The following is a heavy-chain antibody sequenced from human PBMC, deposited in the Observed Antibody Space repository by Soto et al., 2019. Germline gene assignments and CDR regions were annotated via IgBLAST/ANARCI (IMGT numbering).Heavy chain of an antibody. Sequence: EVQLLESGGGLVQPGGSLRLSCAASGFTFSSYAMSWVRQAPGKGLEWVSAFSGSGGSTYYADSVKGRFTISRDNSKNTLYLQMNSLRAEDTAVYYCAKGSVISSGWFFHYFDYWGQGTLVTVSS. D-gene: IGHD6-19*01. CDR3: AKGSVISSGWFFHYFDY. V-gene: IGHV3-23*01. J-gene: IGHJ4*02. CDR1: GFTFSSYA. CDR2: FSGSGGST.